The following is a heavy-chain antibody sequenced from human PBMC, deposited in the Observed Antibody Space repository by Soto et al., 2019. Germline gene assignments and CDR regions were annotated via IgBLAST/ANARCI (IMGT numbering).Heavy chain of an antibody. J-gene: IGHJ4*02. V-gene: IGHV4-30-4*01. CDR1: GGSISSGDYY. D-gene: IGHD3-3*01. CDR3: ARGITIFGVVSYYFDY. Sequence: TSETLSLTCTVSGGSISSGDYYWSWIRQPPGKGLEWIGYIYYSGSTYYNPSLKSRVTISVDTSKNQFSLKLSSVTAADTAVYYCARGITIFGVVSYYFDYWGQGTLVTVSS. CDR2: IYYSGST.